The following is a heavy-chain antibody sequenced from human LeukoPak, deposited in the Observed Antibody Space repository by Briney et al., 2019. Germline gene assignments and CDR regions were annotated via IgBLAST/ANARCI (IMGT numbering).Heavy chain of an antibody. J-gene: IGHJ4*02. CDR2: ISSSSSYI. CDR3: AKDLSYYYHSSGYSHPY. Sequence: GGSLRLSCAASGFTFSTYSMNWVRQAPGKGLEWVSSISSSSSYIYYADSVKGRFTISRDNSKNTLYLQMNTLRAEDTAVYYCAKDLSYYYHSSGYSHPYWGQGTLVTVSS. CDR1: GFTFSTYS. V-gene: IGHV3-21*04. D-gene: IGHD3-22*01.